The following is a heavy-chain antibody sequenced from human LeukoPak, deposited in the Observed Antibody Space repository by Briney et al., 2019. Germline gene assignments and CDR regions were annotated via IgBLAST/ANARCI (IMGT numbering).Heavy chain of an antibody. Sequence: LEASVKVSCKASGFTFTSSAMQWVRQARGQRLEWIGWIVVGSGNTNYAQKFQERVTITRDMSTSTAYMELSSLRSEDTAVYYCAALLLWLGESPSEDYYGMDVWGQGTTVTVSS. V-gene: IGHV1-58*02. J-gene: IGHJ6*02. CDR3: AALLLWLGESPSEDYYGMDV. D-gene: IGHD3-10*01. CDR2: IVVGSGNT. CDR1: GFTFTSSA.